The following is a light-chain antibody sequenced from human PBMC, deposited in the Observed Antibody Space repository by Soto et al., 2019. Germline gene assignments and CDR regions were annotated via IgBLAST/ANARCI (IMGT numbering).Light chain of an antibody. CDR1: QSISRS. CDR2: DAS. V-gene: IGKV3-11*01. Sequence: EIMLTQSPATLSLSPGERATLSCRVSQSISRSLAWYQQKPGQAPSLLIYDASNRATGIPARFSGSGSGTDFTLTISSLEPEDSAIYYCQQRSYLFTFGGGTKVEIK. J-gene: IGKJ4*01. CDR3: QQRSYLFT.